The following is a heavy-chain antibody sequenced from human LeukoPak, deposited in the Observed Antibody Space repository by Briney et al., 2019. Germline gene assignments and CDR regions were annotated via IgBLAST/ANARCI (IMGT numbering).Heavy chain of an antibody. CDR1: GFTFSSYW. D-gene: IGHD3-3*01. CDR3: ARDSTPRDFWSGAYYYYMDV. CDR2: IKQDGSEK. V-gene: IGHV3-7*01. J-gene: IGHJ6*03. Sequence: GGSLRLSCAASGFTFSSYWMSWVRQAPGKGLEWVANIKQDGSEKYYVDSVKGRFTISRDNAKNSLYLQMNSLRAEDTAVYYCARDSTPRDFWSGAYYYYMDVWGKGTTVTVSS.